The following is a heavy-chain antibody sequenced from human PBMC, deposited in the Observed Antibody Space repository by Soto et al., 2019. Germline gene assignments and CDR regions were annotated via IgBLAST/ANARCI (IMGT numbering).Heavy chain of an antibody. CDR1: AFVFHDYA. D-gene: IGHD3-3*01. J-gene: IGHJ6*02. V-gene: IGHV3-23*01. CDR3: AKDLNDFWTD. Sequence: GGSLRLSCTASAFVFHDYAMSWVRQAPGKGLEWVSTISRNAANRHYADSVRGRFTISRDNSKNTLYLQMNSLRAEDTAVYYCAKDLNDFWTDWGQGTTVTVSS. CDR2: ISRNAANR.